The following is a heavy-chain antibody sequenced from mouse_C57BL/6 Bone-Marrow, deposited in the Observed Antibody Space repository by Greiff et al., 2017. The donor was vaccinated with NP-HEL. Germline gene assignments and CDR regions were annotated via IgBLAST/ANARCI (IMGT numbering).Heavy chain of an antibody. J-gene: IGHJ1*03. D-gene: IGHD1-1*01. CDR2: IDPENGDT. Sequence: VQLQQSGAELVRPGASVKLSCTASGFNIKDDYMHWVKQRPEQGLEWIGWIDPENGDTEYASKFQGKATITADTYSNTAYLQLSSLTSEDTAVYYCTYYYGSKYFDVWGTGTTVTVSS. CDR3: TYYYGSKYFDV. CDR1: GFNIKDDY. V-gene: IGHV14-4*01.